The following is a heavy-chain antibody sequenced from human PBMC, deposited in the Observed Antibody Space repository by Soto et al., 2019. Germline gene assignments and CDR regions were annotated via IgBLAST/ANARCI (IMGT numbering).Heavy chain of an antibody. Sequence: SETLSLTCAASGFFISSGNYWGWIRKPPGKGLEWFGSIFHGGNTYYNPSLKSRVTISVDMSKNQFSLKLNSVTAADTAVYYCARARWYDAFDVWGQGTVVTVSS. V-gene: IGHV4-38-2*01. D-gene: IGHD2-15*01. CDR3: ARARWYDAFDV. CDR1: GFFISSGNY. J-gene: IGHJ3*01. CDR2: IFHGGNT.